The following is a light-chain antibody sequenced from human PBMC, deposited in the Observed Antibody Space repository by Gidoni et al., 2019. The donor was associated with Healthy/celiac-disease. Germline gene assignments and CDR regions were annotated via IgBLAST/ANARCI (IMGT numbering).Light chain of an antibody. V-gene: IGLV6-57*04. CDR2: GDN. J-gene: IGLJ2*01. CDR1: SGRIARNS. CDR3: QSYDSSNQGV. Sequence: NFMLTQPHSVSESPGKKVTISCTRSSGRIARNSLQCYQQRPGSAPTTVISGDNQRPSGVPDRFSGSIDSSSNSASLTISGLKTEDEADYYCQSYDSSNQGVFGGGTKLTVL.